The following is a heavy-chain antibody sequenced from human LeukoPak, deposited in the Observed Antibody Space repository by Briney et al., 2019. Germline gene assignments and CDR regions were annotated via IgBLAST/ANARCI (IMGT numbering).Heavy chain of an antibody. J-gene: IGHJ4*02. CDR3: ANHARITNFGVAITYLDY. CDR1: GFTFSNYA. D-gene: IGHD3-3*01. V-gene: IGHV3-23*01. Sequence: GGSLRLSSAAYGFTFSNYAMSWVPPGPGKGREWGSASNGDSTYYADTVKGRFTISRDNSTNTLYLQMSSLTAEDTAIYTCANHARITNFGVAITYLDYWGQGTLVTVSS. CDR2: SNGDST.